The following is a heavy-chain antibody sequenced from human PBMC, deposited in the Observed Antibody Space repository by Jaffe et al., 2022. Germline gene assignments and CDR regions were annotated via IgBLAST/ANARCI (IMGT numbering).Heavy chain of an antibody. J-gene: IGHJ6*03. D-gene: IGHD2-8*02. Sequence: QVQLVQSGAEVKKPGSSVKVSCKASGGTFSSYAISWVRQAPGQGLEWMGGIIPIFGTANYAQKFQGRVTITADESTSTAYMELSSLRSEDTAVYYCARTTPFSTLVKGNPTADYYYYYMDVWGKGTTVTVSS. V-gene: IGHV1-69*01. CDR2: IIPIFGTA. CDR1: GGTFSSYA. CDR3: ARTTPFSTLVKGNPTADYYYYYMDV.